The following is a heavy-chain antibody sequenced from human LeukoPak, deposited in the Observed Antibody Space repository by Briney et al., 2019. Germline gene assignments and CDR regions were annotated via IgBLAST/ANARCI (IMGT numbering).Heavy chain of an antibody. Sequence: GASVKVSCKASGGTFSSYAISWVRQAPGQGLEWMGGITPIFGTANYAQKFQGRVTITADESTSTAYMELSSLRSEDTAVYYCARDWGTLEDYYYGMDVWGQGTTVTVSS. J-gene: IGHJ6*02. CDR1: GGTFSSYA. CDR3: ARDWGTLEDYYYGMDV. CDR2: ITPIFGTA. D-gene: IGHD1-14*01. V-gene: IGHV1-69*13.